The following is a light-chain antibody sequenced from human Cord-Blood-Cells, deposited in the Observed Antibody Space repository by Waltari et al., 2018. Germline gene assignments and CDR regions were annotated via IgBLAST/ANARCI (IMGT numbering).Light chain of an antibody. CDR2: EGS. CDR1: SSDVGSYNL. J-gene: IGLJ2*01. V-gene: IGLV2-23*01. Sequence: QSALTQPASVSGSPGQSITISCTGTSSDVGSYNLVSRYQQYPGKAPKLMIYEGSKRPSGVSNRFSGSKSGDTASLTISGLQAEDEADYYCCSYAGSSTLGVFGGGTKLTVL. CDR3: CSYAGSSTLGV.